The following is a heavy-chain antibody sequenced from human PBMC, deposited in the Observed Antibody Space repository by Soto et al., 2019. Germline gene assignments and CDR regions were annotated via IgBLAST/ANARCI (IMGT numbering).Heavy chain of an antibody. J-gene: IGHJ4*02. V-gene: IGHV1-18*01. D-gene: IGHD3-3*01. CDR1: GYTFTSYG. Sequence: ASVTVSCKTSGYTFTSYGIIWVRQAPGQGLEWMGWISAYNGNTNYAQKLQGRVTMTTDTSTSTAYMELRSLRSDDTAVYYCARVYDFWSGYLSYFDYWGQGTLVTVS. CDR3: ARVYDFWSGYLSYFDY. CDR2: ISAYNGNT.